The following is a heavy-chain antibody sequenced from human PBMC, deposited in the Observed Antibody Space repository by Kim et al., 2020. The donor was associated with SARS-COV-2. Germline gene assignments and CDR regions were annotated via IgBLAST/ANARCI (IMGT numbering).Heavy chain of an antibody. V-gene: IGHV3-21*01. CDR3: ARYEQQLANWFDP. D-gene: IGHD6-13*01. Sequence: GGSLRLSCAASGFTFSSYSMNWVRQAPGKGLEWVSSISSSSSYIYYADSVKGRFTISRDNAKNSLYLQMNSLRAEDTAVYYCARYEQQLANWFDPWGQGTLVTVSS. CDR1: GFTFSSYS. CDR2: ISSSSSYI. J-gene: IGHJ5*02.